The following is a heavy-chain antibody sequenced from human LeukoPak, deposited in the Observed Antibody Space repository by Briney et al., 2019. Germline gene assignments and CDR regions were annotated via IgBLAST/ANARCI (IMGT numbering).Heavy chain of an antibody. CDR1: GFTFSSYG. Sequence: PGGSLRLSCAASGFTFSSYGMHWVRQAPGKGLEWVAVISYDGSDKYYADSVKGRFTISRDNSKNTLYLQMNSLRAEDTAVYYCAKASSSGWYGYFQHWGQGTLVTVSS. J-gene: IGHJ1*01. CDR2: ISYDGSDK. D-gene: IGHD6-19*01. V-gene: IGHV3-30*18. CDR3: AKASSSGWYGYFQH.